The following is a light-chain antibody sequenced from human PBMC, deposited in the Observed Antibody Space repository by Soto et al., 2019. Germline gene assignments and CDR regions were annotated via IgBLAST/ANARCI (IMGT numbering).Light chain of an antibody. J-gene: IGKJ2*01. V-gene: IGKV1-16*02. Sequence: DIRMTQSLSSLSASVRDRVTITCRASQDINNYLAWFQQKPVKAPKSLIFAASRLQSGVPSQFSGSGSGTDFTLTIRSLQTEDFAPYYCQQYNRYPLYTFGQGTKLEIK. CDR2: AAS. CDR1: QDINNY. CDR3: QQYNRYPLYT.